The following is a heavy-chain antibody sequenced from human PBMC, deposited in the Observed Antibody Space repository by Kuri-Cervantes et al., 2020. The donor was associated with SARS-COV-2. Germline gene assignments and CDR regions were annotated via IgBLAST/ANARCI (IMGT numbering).Heavy chain of an antibody. Sequence: LSLTCAASGFTFSRSTMHWVRQAPGKGLEWVALIWYDGSVEYYGDSVKGRFTISRDNAKKSLYVQMNSLRAVDTAVYYCARAGERYYDFWSGHLPNDAVDVWGRGTMVTVSS. D-gene: IGHD3-3*01. CDR2: IWYDGSVE. CDR3: ARAGERYYDFWSGHLPNDAVDV. CDR1: GFTFSRST. V-gene: IGHV3-33*08. J-gene: IGHJ3*01.